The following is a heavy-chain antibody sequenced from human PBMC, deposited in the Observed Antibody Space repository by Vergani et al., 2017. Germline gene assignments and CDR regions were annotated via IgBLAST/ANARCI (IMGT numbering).Heavy chain of an antibody. CDR3: AKGVECSSTSCYECRGYCYGMGV. D-gene: IGHD2-2*01. CDR2: ISGSGGNT. J-gene: IGHJ6*02. V-gene: IGHV3-23*01. CDR1: GFTFSSYA. Sequence: EVQLLESGGGLVQPGGSLRLSCAASGFTFSSYAMSWVRQVPGKGLEWVSGISGSGGNTYYANSVKGRFTISRDNSKNTLYLQMNSLRADDTAVYYCAKGVECSSTSCYECRGYCYGMGVWGQGTTVTFSS.